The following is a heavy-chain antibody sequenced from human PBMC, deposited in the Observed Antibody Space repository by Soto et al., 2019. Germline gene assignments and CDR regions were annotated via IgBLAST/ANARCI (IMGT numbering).Heavy chain of an antibody. D-gene: IGHD2-21*02. J-gene: IGHJ4*02. Sequence: QVQLQESGPGLVKPSGTLSLTCAVSGGSISSGDWCWSWVRQSPGKGLEWIGEIYYSGSSTYNPCLKRRVAISADKSEIQFSLRLGSVTAADTAVYYCARHGCDSKFGSLDYWGQGTLVTVSS. CDR3: ARHGCDSKFGSLDY. CDR2: IYYSGSS. CDR1: GGSISSGDW. V-gene: IGHV4-4*02.